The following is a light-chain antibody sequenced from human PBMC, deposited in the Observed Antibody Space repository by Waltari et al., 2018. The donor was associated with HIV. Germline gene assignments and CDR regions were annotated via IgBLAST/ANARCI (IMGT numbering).Light chain of an antibody. V-gene: IGLV2-8*01. CDR2: EVN. CDR3: NSCAGSRVV. Sequence: QSALTQPPSASGSPGQSVTISCTGTSSDVGAYNYASWYQHHPGKAPKLLIWEVNKRPSGVRDRFSGCKSGTTASLTVSGLQAEDESDYYGNSCAGSRVVFGGGTKLTVL. CDR1: SSDVGAYNY. J-gene: IGLJ2*01.